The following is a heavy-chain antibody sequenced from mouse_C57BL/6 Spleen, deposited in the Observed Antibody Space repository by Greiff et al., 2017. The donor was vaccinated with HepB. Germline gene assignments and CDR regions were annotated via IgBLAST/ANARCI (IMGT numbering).Heavy chain of an antibody. CDR3: ARNMDYDYDGGSFAY. CDR2: IWSGGST. Sequence: QVQLKESGPGLVQPSQSLSITCTVSGFSLTSYGVHWVRQSPGKGLEWLGVIWSGGSTDYNAAFISRLSISKDNSKSQVFFKMNSLQADDTAIYYCARNMDYDYDGGSFAYWGQGTLVTVSA. D-gene: IGHD2-4*01. J-gene: IGHJ3*01. CDR1: GFSLTSYG. V-gene: IGHV2-2*01.